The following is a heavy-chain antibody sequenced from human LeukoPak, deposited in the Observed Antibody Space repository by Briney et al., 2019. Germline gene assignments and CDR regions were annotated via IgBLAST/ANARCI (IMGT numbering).Heavy chain of an antibody. D-gene: IGHD4-11*01. V-gene: IGHV4-4*07. Sequence: TSETLSLTCTVPGGSISHYYWSWIRQPAGKGLEWIGRIFTSGSTNYNASLKSRVTMSVDTSKNQFSLKLRSMTAADTAVYYCARAPVTVKDSFDIWGQGTMVTVSS. CDR1: GGSISHYY. CDR2: IFTSGST. J-gene: IGHJ3*02. CDR3: ARAPVTVKDSFDI.